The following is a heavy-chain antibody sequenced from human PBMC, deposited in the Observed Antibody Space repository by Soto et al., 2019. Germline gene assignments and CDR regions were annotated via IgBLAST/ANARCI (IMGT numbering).Heavy chain of an antibody. Sequence: GASVKVSCKASGYTFTSYYMHWVRQAPGQGLEWMGIINPSGGSTSYAQKFQGRVTMTRDTSTSTVYMELSSLRSEDTAVYYCARSPPGDYDILTGTTYNWFDPWGQGTLVTVSS. CDR2: INPSGGST. CDR1: GYTFTSYY. CDR3: ARSPPGDYDILTGTTYNWFDP. V-gene: IGHV1-46*03. J-gene: IGHJ5*02. D-gene: IGHD3-9*01.